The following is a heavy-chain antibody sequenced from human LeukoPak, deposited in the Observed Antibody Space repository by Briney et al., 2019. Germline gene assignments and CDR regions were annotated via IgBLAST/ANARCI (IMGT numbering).Heavy chain of an antibody. CDR1: GYSFIHYW. J-gene: IGHJ4*02. V-gene: IGHV5-51*01. D-gene: IGHD7-27*01. CDR3: ARQWGRQYYFDY. Sequence: GESLKISCKGSGYSFIHYWIGWVRQMPGKGLEWMGIIYAGDSDTRYSPSFQGQVTISADKSINTAYMQWSSLRASDTAMYYCARQWGRQYYFDYRGQGTLVTVSS. CDR2: IYAGDSDT.